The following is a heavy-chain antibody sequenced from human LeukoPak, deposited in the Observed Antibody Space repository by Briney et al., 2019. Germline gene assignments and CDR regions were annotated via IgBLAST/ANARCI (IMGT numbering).Heavy chain of an antibody. D-gene: IGHD6-13*01. CDR2: IYSGGST. Sequence: AGGSLRLSCAASGFTVSSNYMSWVRQAPGKGLEWVSVIYSGGSTYYADSVKGRFTISRDNSKNTLYLQMNSLRAEDTAVYYCARARYSSSWDLFDYWGQGTLVTVSS. CDR1: GFTVSSNY. CDR3: ARARYSSSWDLFDY. V-gene: IGHV3-53*05. J-gene: IGHJ4*02.